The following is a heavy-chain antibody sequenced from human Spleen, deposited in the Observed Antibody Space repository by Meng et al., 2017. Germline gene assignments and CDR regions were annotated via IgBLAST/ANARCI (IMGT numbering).Heavy chain of an antibody. CDR3: ASWIYSCGWQ. D-gene: IGHD6-19*01. Sequence: QVPLHESGPGLVRPSETLSLTCTVSGGSVNSANYYWTWLRQTPGKGLEWVAYVYFNGITKYNPSLETRLTTSIDTSRNQFSLTMTSVTAADTAVYYCASWIYSCGWQWGQGALVTVSS. J-gene: IGHJ4*02. CDR1: GGSVNSANYY. CDR2: VYFNGIT. V-gene: IGHV4-61*01.